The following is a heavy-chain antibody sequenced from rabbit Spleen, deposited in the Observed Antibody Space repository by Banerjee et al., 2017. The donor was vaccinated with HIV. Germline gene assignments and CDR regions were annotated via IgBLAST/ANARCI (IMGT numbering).Heavy chain of an antibody. CDR1: GFTLSSYW. CDR3: ARFYAGYGDFGYAEM. J-gene: IGHJ4*01. CDR2: INVGSNDIT. V-gene: IGHV1S40*01. D-gene: IGHD7-1*01. Sequence: QSLEESGGDLVKPGASLTLTCTASGFTLSSYWMCWVRQAPGKGLEWIACINVGSNDITSYATWAAGRFTISKTSSTTVTLQMTSLTAADTATYFCARFYAGYGDFGYAEMWGPGTLVTVS.